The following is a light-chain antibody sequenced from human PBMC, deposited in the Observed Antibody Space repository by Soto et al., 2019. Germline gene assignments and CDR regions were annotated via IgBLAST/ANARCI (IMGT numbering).Light chain of an antibody. CDR2: DAS. J-gene: IGKJ5*01. CDR3: QRHDSFPT. CDR1: QGISIY. Sequence: DIQMTQSPPSLSASVGDRVTITCRVSQGISIYLNWFQQKPGKAPKLLINDASNLQTGVPSRFSGSGSGTDFTLVIGSLQPEDIATYYCQRHDSFPTFGQGTRLEIK. V-gene: IGKV1-33*01.